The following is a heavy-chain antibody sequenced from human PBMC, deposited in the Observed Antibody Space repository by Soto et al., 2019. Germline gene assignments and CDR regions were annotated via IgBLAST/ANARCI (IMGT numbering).Heavy chain of an antibody. V-gene: IGHV1-69*06. CDR1: GGTFSSYA. D-gene: IGHD1-1*01. CDR3: AREQLELYYYYYGMDV. Sequence: SVKVSCKASGGTFSSYAISWVRQAPGQGLEWMGGIIPIFGTANYAQKFQGRVTITADKSTSTAYMELSSLRSEDTAVYYCAREQLELYYYYYGMDVWGQGTTVTVSS. CDR2: IIPIFGTA. J-gene: IGHJ6*02.